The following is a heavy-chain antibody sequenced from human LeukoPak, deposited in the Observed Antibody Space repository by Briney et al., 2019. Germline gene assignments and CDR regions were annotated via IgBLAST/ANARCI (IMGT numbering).Heavy chain of an antibody. V-gene: IGHV3-23*01. D-gene: IGHD3-3*01. CDR2: IRASSGRT. CDR3: ARDSDFCDSLTFYGMDV. J-gene: IGHJ6*02. CDR1: AFRFSNYA. Sequence: GGCLRLSCAASAFRFSNYAMGWVRQAPGKGLEWVSDIRASSGRTYYADSVKGRFTISRDNSKNTLYLQMNSLRADDTALYYCARDSDFCDSLTFYGMDVWGQGNTVIVSS.